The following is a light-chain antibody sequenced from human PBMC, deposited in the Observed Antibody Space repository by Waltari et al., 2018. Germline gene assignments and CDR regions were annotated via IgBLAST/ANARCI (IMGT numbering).Light chain of an antibody. Sequence: AIQMTQSPSSLSVSVGDRVTITCRASQGIRNDLGWYQQKPGKAPKLLIYGASVLQTGVPSRFSGSGFGTDFTLTISSLQPEDFATYYCLQDYNYPRTFGQGTKLEI. CDR1: QGIRND. V-gene: IGKV1-6*01. J-gene: IGKJ2*01. CDR3: LQDYNYPRT. CDR2: GAS.